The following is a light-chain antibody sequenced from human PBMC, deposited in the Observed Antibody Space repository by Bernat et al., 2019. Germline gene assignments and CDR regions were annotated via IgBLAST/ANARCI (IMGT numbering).Light chain of an antibody. J-gene: IGKJ2*01. CDR2: LAS. V-gene: IGKV1-39*01. CDR1: QNINHY. Sequence: DIQMTQSPSSLSVSVGDRVTITCRTSQNINHYLNWYQQRPGKAPKLLIYLASSLQTGVSSRFSGSESGTDFTLTISSLQPEDFATYYCHQSDSTPYTFGQGTKLDIK. CDR3: HQSDSTPYT.